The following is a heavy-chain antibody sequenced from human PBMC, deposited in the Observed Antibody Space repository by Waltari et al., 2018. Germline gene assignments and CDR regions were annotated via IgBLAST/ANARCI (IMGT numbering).Heavy chain of an antibody. CDR1: GGSLNNYY. CDR3: ARVSAAGGTRLFDY. D-gene: IGHD2-15*01. Sequence: QVQLQESGPGLVKPSETLSLTCTVSGGSLNNYYWNWIRQPPGQGLEWIGLIYSSGTPNYPPTLKSRVPISIDTSKNQYSLILHSVTAADTAVYYCARVSAAGGTRLFDYWGQGTLVTVSS. CDR2: IYSSGTP. V-gene: IGHV4-59*01. J-gene: IGHJ4*02.